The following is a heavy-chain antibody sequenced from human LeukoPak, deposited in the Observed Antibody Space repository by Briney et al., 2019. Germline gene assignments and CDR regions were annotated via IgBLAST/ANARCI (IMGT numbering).Heavy chain of an antibody. J-gene: IGHJ5*01. CDR2: ISVNNGSI. D-gene: IGHD2-8*01. Sequence: ASVKVSCKASGYTFSSYGIGWVRQAPGQGLEWMGGISVNNGSINYPQKFQGRVTMTADTSTGTAYMELRSLGSEDTALYYFARDIMTVYAVPNYALFHSCGEGTLVTVS. CDR1: GYTFSSYG. CDR3: ARDIMTVYAVPNYALFHS. V-gene: IGHV1-18*01.